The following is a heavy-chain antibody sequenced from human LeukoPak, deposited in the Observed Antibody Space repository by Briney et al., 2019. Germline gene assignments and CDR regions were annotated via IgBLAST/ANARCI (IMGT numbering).Heavy chain of an antibody. V-gene: IGHV1-46*01. D-gene: IGHD3-22*01. CDR3: AREDSSGYYGVFDY. CDR2: INPSGGST. Sequence: ASVKVSCKASGYTFTSYYMHWVRQAPGQGLEWMGIINPSGGSTSYAQKFQGRVTMTTDTSTSTAYMELRSLRSDDTAVYYCAREDSSGYYGVFDYWGQGTLVTVSS. CDR1: GYTFTSYY. J-gene: IGHJ4*02.